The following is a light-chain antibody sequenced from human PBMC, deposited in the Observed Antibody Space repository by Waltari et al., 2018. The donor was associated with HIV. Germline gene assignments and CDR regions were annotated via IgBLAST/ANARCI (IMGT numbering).Light chain of an antibody. CDR3: QQYGSSPRT. CDR1: QSVSSN. CDR2: GAS. Sequence: TQSPDTLSVSPGERATLSCRASQSVSSNLAWYQQKPGQAPRCIIYGASSRATGIPDRFSGSGSGTDFTLTISRLEPEDFAVYYCQQYGSSPRTFGQGTKVEIK. V-gene: IGKV3-20*01. J-gene: IGKJ1*01.